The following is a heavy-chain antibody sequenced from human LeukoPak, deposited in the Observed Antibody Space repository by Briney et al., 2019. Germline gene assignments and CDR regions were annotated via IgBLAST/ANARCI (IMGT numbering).Heavy chain of an antibody. V-gene: IGHV1-18*01. CDR2: ISGHNDDT. CDR1: GYTFTSYA. CDR3: ARAICSSTSCYWTDY. J-gene: IGHJ4*02. D-gene: IGHD2-2*01. Sequence: GASVKVSCKASGYTFTSYAISWVRQAPGQGLEWMGWISGHNDDTNYAQRLQGRVTMTTDTSTSTAYMELRSLRSDDTAVYYCARAICSSTSCYWTDYWGQGTLVTVSS.